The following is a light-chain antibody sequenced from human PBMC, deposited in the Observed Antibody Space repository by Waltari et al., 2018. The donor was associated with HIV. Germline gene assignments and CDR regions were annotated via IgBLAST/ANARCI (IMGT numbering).Light chain of an antibody. Sequence: QSALTQPASVSESPGQSITISCTGTTSDVGGFDYVSWYQQHPGNVPKLIIYEVTNRPSGVSNRFSGSKSGNTASLTISGLQPEDEADYYCSSFTSGDTPVVFGGGTKLTVL. CDR3: SSFTSGDTPVV. CDR1: TSDVGGFDY. V-gene: IGLV2-14*01. J-gene: IGLJ2*01. CDR2: EVT.